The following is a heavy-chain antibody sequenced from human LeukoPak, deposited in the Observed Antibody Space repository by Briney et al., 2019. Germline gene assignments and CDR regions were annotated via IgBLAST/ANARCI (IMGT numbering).Heavy chain of an antibody. CDR2: ISGSGGST. D-gene: IGHD6-19*01. CDR3: AKDYSSGWYGGIYYMDV. J-gene: IGHJ6*03. V-gene: IGHV3-23*01. Sequence: GGSLRLSCAASGFTFSSYAMSWVRQAPGKGLEWVSAISGSGGSTYYADSVKGRFTISRDNSKNTLYLQMNSLRAEDTAVYYCAKDYSSGWYGGIYYMDVWGKGTTVTVSS. CDR1: GFTFSSYA.